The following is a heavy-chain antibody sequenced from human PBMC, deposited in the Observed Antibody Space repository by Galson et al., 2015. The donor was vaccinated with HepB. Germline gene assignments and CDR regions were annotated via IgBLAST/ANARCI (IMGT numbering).Heavy chain of an antibody. CDR3: ARKDRAMISDGYFDH. D-gene: IGHD5-18*01. V-gene: IGHV3-20*04. J-gene: IGHJ4*02. CDR1: GFKFEDYA. CDR2: INWSGVTT. Sequence: SLRLSCAASGFKFEDYALAWVRQVPGRGLEWVSSINWSGVTTSYVESVKGRFSISRDNAKNSVYLQMNSVTVGDAALYFCARKDRAMISDGYFDHWGQGALVTVSS.